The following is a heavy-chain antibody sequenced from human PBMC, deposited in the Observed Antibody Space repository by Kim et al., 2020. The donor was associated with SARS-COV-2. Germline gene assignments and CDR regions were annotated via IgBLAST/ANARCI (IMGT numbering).Heavy chain of an antibody. CDR2: INSDSGVT. D-gene: IGHD3-22*01. V-gene: IGHV1-2*06. J-gene: IGHJ3*02. Sequence: ASVKVSCTASGYPFRDYFINWVRQAPGQGLEWMGRINSDSGVTNIAQKFRDRVTMTRDTSISTAYMDLSSLTSDDTALYYCARLYYDRSGYYYRGFPLDIWGHGTLVTVSS. CDR3: ARLYYDRSGYYYRGFPLDI. CDR1: GYPFRDYF.